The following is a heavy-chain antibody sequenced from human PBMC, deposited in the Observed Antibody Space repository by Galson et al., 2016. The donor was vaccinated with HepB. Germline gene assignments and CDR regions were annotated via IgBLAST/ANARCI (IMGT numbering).Heavy chain of an antibody. V-gene: IGHV1-46*03. D-gene: IGHD6-19*01. J-gene: IGHJ3*02. CDR3: ARGLRYSSGWYSVLFAFDI. CDR2: INPSGGST. Sequence: SVKVSCKASGYTFTSYYMHWVRQAPGQGLEWMGIINPSGGSTSYAQKFQGRVTMTRDTPTSTVYMELSSLRSEDTAVYYCARGLRYSSGWYSVLFAFDIWGQGTMVTVSS. CDR1: GYTFTSYY.